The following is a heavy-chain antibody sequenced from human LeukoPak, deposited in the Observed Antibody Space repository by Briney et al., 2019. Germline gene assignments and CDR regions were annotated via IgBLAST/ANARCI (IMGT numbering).Heavy chain of an antibody. CDR2: IYTSGST. J-gene: IGHJ6*03. V-gene: IGHV4-4*07. D-gene: IGHD3-10*01. Sequence: PQTLSPTCTVSGGSLSSYYWGWIRPPAGKGLEWIWRIYTSGSTNSNPSLKSRVTMSVDTSKSQCALKLSSVTAGDTAVYYCARDAGSDYYYYMDVCGKGTTVTVSS. CDR1: GGSLSSYY. CDR3: ARDAGSDYYYYMDV.